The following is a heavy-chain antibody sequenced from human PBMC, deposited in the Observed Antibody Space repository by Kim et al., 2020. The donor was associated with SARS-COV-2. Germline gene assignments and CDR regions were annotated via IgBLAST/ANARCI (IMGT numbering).Heavy chain of an antibody. D-gene: IGHD3-9*01. Sequence: SETLSLTCTVSGGSISSSSYYWGWIRQPPGKGLEWIGSIYYSGSTYYNPSLKSRVTISVDTSKNQFSLKLSSVTAADTAVYYCARAGPPVLRYFDWLSTTPFDYWGQGTLVTVSS. CDR1: GGSISSSSYY. V-gene: IGHV4-39*01. CDR2: IYYSGST. CDR3: ARAGPPVLRYFDWLSTTPFDY. J-gene: IGHJ4*02.